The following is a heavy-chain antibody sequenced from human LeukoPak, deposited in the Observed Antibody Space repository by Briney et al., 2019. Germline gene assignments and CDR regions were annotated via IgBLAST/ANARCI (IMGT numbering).Heavy chain of an antibody. CDR2: IYYSGST. J-gene: IGHJ4*02. V-gene: IGHV4-59*01. Sequence: PSETLSLTCTVSGGSISSYYWCWIRQSPGKGLEWIGYIYYSGSTNYNPSLKSRLTISVDTSKNQFSLKLSSVTAADTAVYYCAREGDFYRPLDYSGQGTLVTVSS. CDR3: AREGDFYRPLDY. D-gene: IGHD3-3*01. CDR1: GGSISSYY.